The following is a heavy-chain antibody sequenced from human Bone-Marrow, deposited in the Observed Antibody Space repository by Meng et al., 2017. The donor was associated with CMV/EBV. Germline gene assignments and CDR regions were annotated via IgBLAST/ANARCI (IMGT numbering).Heavy chain of an antibody. CDR1: VYTFTSYE. CDR3: VRGSAGSGGSCYPGDWFDP. Sequence: ASVKVSCKASVYTFTSYESNGVRQATGQGLEWMGWMNPSSGKTGYAQKFQGRVTMTKNTSISTAYMELSSLGSEATAVYYCVRGSAGSGGSCYPGDWFDPWGQGTLVTVSS. D-gene: IGHD2-15*01. V-gene: IGHV1-8*01. CDR2: MNPSSGKT. J-gene: IGHJ5*02.